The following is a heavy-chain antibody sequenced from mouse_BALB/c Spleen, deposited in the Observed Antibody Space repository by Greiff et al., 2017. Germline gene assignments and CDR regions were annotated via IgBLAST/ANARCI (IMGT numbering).Heavy chain of an antibody. V-gene: IGHV5-4*02. D-gene: IGHD2-10*01. CDR1: GFTFSDYY. Sequence: EVQVVESGGGLVKPGGSLKLSCAASGFTFSDYYMYWVRQTPEKRLEWVATISDGGSYTYYPDSVKGRFTISRDNAKNNLYLQMSSLKSEDTAMYYCARAYPYAMDYWGQGTSVTVSS. J-gene: IGHJ4*01. CDR3: ARAYPYAMDY. CDR2: ISDGGSYT.